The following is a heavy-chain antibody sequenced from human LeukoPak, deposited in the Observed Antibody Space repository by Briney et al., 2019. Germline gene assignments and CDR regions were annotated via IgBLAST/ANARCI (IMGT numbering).Heavy chain of an antibody. CDR2: INHSGST. J-gene: IGHJ5*02. D-gene: IGHD3-3*01. CDR3: ARSHYDFWSGYNNWFDP. Sequence: SETLSLTCAVYGGSFSGYYWSWIRQPPGKGLEWIGEINHSGSTNYNPSLKSRVTISVDTSKNQFSLKLSSVTAADTAVYYCARSHYDFWSGYNNWFDPWGQGTLVTVSS. V-gene: IGHV4-34*01. CDR1: GGSFSGYY.